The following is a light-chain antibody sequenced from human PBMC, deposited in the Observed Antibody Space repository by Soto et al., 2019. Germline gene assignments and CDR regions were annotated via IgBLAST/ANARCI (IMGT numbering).Light chain of an antibody. J-gene: IGKJ5*01. CDR2: AAS. CDR1: RGISNY. CDR3: HSRA. V-gene: IGKV1-27*01. Sequence: DIQMTQSPSSVSASVGDRVTITCRASRGISNYLAWYQQSPGKVPKLLIYAASTLQSGVPFRFSGSGSETEFTLTISRLQPDDFATYFCHSRAFGQGTRLEIK.